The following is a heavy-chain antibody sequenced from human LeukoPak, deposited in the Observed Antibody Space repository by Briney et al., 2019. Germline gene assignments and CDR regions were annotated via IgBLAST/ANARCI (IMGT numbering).Heavy chain of an antibody. CDR1: GFTFSSHA. Sequence: GGSLRLSCAASGFTFSSHAMSWVRQAPGKGLEWLSAISGSGVKTYYADSVKGRFTIFRDTSKSTLYLEMSSLRVDDTAVYFCARDPVPTTIMYYFDFWGQGSLVTVSS. CDR3: ARDPVPTTIMYYFDF. J-gene: IGHJ4*02. CDR2: ISGSGVKT. V-gene: IGHV3-23*01. D-gene: IGHD1-1*01.